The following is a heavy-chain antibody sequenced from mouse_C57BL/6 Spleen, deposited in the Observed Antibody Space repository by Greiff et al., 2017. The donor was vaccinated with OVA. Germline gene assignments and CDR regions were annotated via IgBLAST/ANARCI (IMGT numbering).Heavy chain of an antibody. CDR2: IWSDGST. Sequence: VKLVESGPGLVAPSQSLSITCTVSGFSLTSYGVHWVRQPPGKGLEWLVVIWSDGSTTYNSALKSRLSISNDNSKSQVFLKMNSLQTDDTAMYYCARHSYYTRAMDYWGQGTSVTVSS. J-gene: IGHJ4*01. CDR3: ARHSYYTRAMDY. V-gene: IGHV2-6-1*01. D-gene: IGHD2-12*01. CDR1: GFSLTSYG.